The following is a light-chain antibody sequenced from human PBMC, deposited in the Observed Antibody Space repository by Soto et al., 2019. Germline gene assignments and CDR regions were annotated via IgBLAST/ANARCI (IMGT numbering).Light chain of an antibody. Sequence: DIQMTQSPSSLSASLGDRVTITCRASQSITTYLNWYQQKPGKAPKLLIYDASSLESGVPSRFSGSGSGTDFTLTISSLQHEDFATYYCQQSRAFGQGTKVDIK. CDR3: QQSRA. CDR2: DAS. CDR1: QSITTY. J-gene: IGKJ1*01. V-gene: IGKV1-39*01.